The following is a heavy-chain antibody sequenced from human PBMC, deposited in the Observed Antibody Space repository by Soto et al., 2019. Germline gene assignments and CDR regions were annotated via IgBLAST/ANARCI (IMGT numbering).Heavy chain of an antibody. CDR2: LDYSGTT. CDR1: GGSISSYY. Sequence: PSETLSLTCTVSGGSISSYYWNWIRQSPGKGLEWIASLDYSGTTNYSPSLKSRVTMSVDKPKNQFSLNLTSVTAADTAVYYCARVISSRDEYFDYWGQGTVVTVSS. J-gene: IGHJ4*02. D-gene: IGHD2-2*01. CDR3: ARVISSRDEYFDY. V-gene: IGHV4-59*12.